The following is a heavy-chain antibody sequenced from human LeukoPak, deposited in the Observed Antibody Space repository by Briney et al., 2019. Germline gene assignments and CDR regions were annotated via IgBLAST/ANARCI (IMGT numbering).Heavy chain of an antibody. J-gene: IGHJ6*02. D-gene: IGHD3-10*01. CDR3: AKVLDYYYGSGRDNGMDV. CDR1: GFTFSNYA. Sequence: GGSLRLSCAVSGFTFSNYAMSWVRQAPGQGLEWVSTISGSGVTTYYADSVKGRFTISRDISKNTLYLQMNSLGAEDTAVYYCAKVLDYYYGSGRDNGMDVWGQGTTVTVSS. CDR2: ISGSGVTT. V-gene: IGHV3-23*01.